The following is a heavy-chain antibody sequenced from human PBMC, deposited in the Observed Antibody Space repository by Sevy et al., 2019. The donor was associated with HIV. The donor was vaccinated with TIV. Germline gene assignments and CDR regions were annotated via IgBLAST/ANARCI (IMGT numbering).Heavy chain of an antibody. CDR1: GFIFSSYA. CDR3: ARDGSYCSGGSCYSGEYFQH. J-gene: IGHJ1*01. CDR2: ISDNGITI. V-gene: IGHV3-30-3*01. Sequence: GGPLRLSCAASGFIFSSYAMHWVRQAPGKGLEWVALISDNGITIHYADSVKGRFTISRDNSKNTLFLQMNGLRAEDTALYYCARDGSYCSGGSCYSGEYFQHWGQGTLVTVSS. D-gene: IGHD2-15*01.